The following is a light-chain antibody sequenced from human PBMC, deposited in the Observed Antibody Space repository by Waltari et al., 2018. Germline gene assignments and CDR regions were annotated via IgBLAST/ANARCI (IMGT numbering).Light chain of an antibody. J-gene: IGLJ2*01. CDR2: KDS. CDR1: ALSKQY. V-gene: IGLV3-25*03. Sequence: SFELTQPPSLSVSPGQTARITCSGDALSKQYAHWHQQRAGLAPILVIYKDSERPSGIPGRVSGSSSGTTVTLTISGVQAEDEADYYCQSADSSGSVVFGGGTKLTVL. CDR3: QSADSSGSVV.